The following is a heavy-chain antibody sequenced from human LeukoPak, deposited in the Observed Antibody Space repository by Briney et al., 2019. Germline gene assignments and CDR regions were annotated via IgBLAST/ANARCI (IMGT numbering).Heavy chain of an antibody. CDR2: INHSGST. CDR1: GGSFSGYY. V-gene: IGHV4-34*01. D-gene: IGHD3-9*01. Sequence: KPSETLSLTCAVYGGSFSGYYWSWIRQPPGKGLEWIGEINHSGSTNYNPSLKSRVTISVDTSKNQFSLKLSSVIAADTAVYYCARGELRYFDWLLRGTYFDYWGQGTLVTVSS. J-gene: IGHJ4*02. CDR3: ARGELRYFDWLLRGTYFDY.